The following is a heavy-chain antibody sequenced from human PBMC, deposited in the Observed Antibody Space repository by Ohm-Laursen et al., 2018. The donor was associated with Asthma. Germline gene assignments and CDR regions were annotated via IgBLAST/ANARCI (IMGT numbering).Heavy chain of an antibody. CDR2: ISYDGSNK. D-gene: IGHD6-13*01. Sequence: SLRLSCAASGFTFSSYGMHWVRQAPGKGLEWVAVISYDGSNKYYADSVKGRFTISRDNSKNTLYLQMNSLRAEDTAVYYCAKDGVGGAAAATYNWFDPWGQGTLVTVSS. CDR3: AKDGVGGAAAATYNWFDP. J-gene: IGHJ5*02. V-gene: IGHV3-30*18. CDR1: GFTFSSYG.